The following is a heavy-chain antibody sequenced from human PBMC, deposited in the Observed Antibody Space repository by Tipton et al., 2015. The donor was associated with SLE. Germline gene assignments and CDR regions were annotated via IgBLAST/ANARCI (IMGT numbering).Heavy chain of an antibody. CDR1: GGSFSGYY. CDR2: INHNGGT. V-gene: IGHV4-34*01. Sequence: TLSLTCAVYGGSFSGYYWSWIRQPPGKGLEWIGEINHNGGTNYNPSLKSRVTISVDTSKNQFSLKLSSVTAADTAVYYCARGPYDDIWSGYKDPLDYWGQGALVTVSS. CDR3: ARGPYDDIWSGYKDPLDY. D-gene: IGHD3-3*01. J-gene: IGHJ4*02.